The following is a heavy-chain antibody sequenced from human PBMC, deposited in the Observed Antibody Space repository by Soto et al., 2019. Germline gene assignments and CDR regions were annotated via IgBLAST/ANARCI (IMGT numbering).Heavy chain of an antibody. D-gene: IGHD6-13*01. CDR3: ARHDRPLYTSSWYALGAVDASYYYGMDV. V-gene: IGHV5-51*01. CDR1: GYSFTSYW. CDR2: IYPGDSDT. J-gene: IGHJ6*02. Sequence: GESLKISCKGSGYSFTSYWIGWVRQMPGKGLEWMGIIYPGDSDTRYSPSLQGQVTISADKSISTAYLQWSSLKASDTAMYYCARHDRPLYTSSWYALGAVDASYYYGMDVWGQVNTVPFPS.